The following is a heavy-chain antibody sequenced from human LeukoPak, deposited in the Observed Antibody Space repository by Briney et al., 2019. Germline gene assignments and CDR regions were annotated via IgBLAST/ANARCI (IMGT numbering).Heavy chain of an antibody. J-gene: IGHJ4*02. CDR1: GGSVSSGSYY. V-gene: IGHV4-61*01. CDR3: ARCHVDIVATRTGVIDY. D-gene: IGHD5-12*01. CDR2: IYYSGST. Sequence: SETLSLTCTVSGGSVSSGSYYWSWIRQPPGKGLECIGYIYYSGSTNYNPSLKSRVTISVDTSKNQFSLKLSSVTAADTAVYYCARCHVDIVATRTGVIDYWGQGTLVTVSS.